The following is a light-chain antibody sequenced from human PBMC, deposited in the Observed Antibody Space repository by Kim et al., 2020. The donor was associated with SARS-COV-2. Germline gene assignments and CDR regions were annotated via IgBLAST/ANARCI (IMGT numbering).Light chain of an antibody. V-gene: IGLV2-14*03. Sequence: GHSITISCTGTSSDVGGYNYVSCYQQHPGKAPKLMIYDVSNRPSGVSNRFSGSKSGNTASLTISGLQAEDEADYYCSSYTSSSTLVFGGGTQLTVL. J-gene: IGLJ2*01. CDR3: SSYTSSSTLV. CDR1: SSDVGGYNY. CDR2: DVS.